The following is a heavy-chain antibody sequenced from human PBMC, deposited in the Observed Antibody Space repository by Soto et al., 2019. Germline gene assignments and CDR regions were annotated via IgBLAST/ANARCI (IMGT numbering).Heavy chain of an antibody. CDR3: ARDPGFGFGYSYAFAMDV. Sequence: ASVKVSCKASGYTFSNYGISWVRQGPGQGLEWMGWISGYNGNTHYEEKVQDRIKMTTDTSTSTTYLALRSLRSDDTAVYFCARDPGFGFGYSYAFAMDVWGQGTTVTVSS. V-gene: IGHV1-18*01. CDR1: GYTFSNYG. J-gene: IGHJ6*02. D-gene: IGHD5-18*01. CDR2: ISGYNGNT.